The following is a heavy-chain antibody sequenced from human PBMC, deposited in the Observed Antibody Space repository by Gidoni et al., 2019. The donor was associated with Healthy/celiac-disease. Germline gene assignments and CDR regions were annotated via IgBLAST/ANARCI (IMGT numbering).Heavy chain of an antibody. Sequence: EVQLLESGGGLVQPGGSLRLSCAASGFTFSSYAMSWVRPAPGKGLEWVSAISGRGGSTYDADAVKGRFTISRDNSKNTLYLQMNSLRAEDTAVYYCARYYDSSGPPRYFDYWGQGTLVTVSS. V-gene: IGHV3-23*01. J-gene: IGHJ4*02. CDR2: ISGRGGST. D-gene: IGHD3-22*01. CDR3: ARYYDSSGPPRYFDY. CDR1: GFTFSSYA.